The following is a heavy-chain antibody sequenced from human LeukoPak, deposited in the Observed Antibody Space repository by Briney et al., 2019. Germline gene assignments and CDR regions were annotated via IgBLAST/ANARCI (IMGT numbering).Heavy chain of an antibody. D-gene: IGHD4-23*01. J-gene: IGHJ6*03. CDR1: GFTFSSYG. CDR3: AKALVYGGNSQGYYYMDV. V-gene: IGHV3-30*02. CDR2: IRYDGSNK. Sequence: PGGSLRLSCAASGFTFSSYGMHWVRQAPGKGLEWVAFIRYDGSNKYYADSVKGRFTIFRDNSKNTLYLQMNSLRAEDTAVYYCAKALVYGGNSQGYYYMDVWGKGTTVTVSS.